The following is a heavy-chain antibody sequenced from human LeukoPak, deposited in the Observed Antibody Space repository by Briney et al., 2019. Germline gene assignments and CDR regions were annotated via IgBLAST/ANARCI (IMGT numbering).Heavy chain of an antibody. D-gene: IGHD6-19*01. CDR2: IHYSGST. J-gene: IGHJ4*02. CDR1: GGSISSYY. Sequence: SETLSLTCTVSGGSISSYYWSWIRQPPGKGLEWIGYIHYSGSTNYNPSLRSRVTISVDTSKNQFSLKLSSVTAADTAVYYCAAGYSSGWYYFDYWGQGTLVTVSS. V-gene: IGHV4-59*01. CDR3: AAGYSSGWYYFDY.